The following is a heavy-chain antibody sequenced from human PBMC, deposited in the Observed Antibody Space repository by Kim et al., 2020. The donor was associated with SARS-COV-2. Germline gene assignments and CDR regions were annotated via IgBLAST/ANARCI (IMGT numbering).Heavy chain of an antibody. D-gene: IGHD6-19*01. CDR2: ISWNSGSI. Sequence: GGSLRLSCAASGFTFGDYAMHWVRQAPGKGLEWVSGISWNSGSIGYADSVKGRFTISRDNAKNSLYLQMNSLRAEDTALYYCAKDMNIEAVAGPMDVWGQGTTVTVSS. V-gene: IGHV3-9*01. CDR1: GFTFGDYA. J-gene: IGHJ6*02. CDR3: AKDMNIEAVAGPMDV.